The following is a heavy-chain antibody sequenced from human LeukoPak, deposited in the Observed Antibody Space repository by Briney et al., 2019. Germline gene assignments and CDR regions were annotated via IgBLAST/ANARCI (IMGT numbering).Heavy chain of an antibody. CDR3: ARLGYSGSRYYFDY. V-gene: IGHV4-59*12. Sequence: SETLSLTCTVSGGSISSYYWSWIRQPPGKGLEWIGYIYYSGSTNYNPSLKSRVTISVDTSKNQFSLKLSSVTAADTAVYYCARLGYSGSRYYFDYWGQGTLVTVSS. J-gene: IGHJ4*02. D-gene: IGHD1-26*01. CDR2: IYYSGST. CDR1: GGSISSYY.